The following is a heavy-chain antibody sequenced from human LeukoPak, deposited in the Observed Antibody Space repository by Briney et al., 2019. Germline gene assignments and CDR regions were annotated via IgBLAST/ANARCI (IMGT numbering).Heavy chain of an antibody. CDR2: IYYSGST. D-gene: IGHD6-13*01. Sequence: KSSETLSLTCTVSGGSISSYYWSWIRQPPGKGPEWIGYIYYSGSTNYNPSLKSRVTISVDTSKNQFSLKLSSVTAADTAVYYCARISSIAAAGDAFDIWGQGTMVTVSS. CDR1: GGSISSYY. V-gene: IGHV4-59*08. CDR3: ARISSIAAAGDAFDI. J-gene: IGHJ3*02.